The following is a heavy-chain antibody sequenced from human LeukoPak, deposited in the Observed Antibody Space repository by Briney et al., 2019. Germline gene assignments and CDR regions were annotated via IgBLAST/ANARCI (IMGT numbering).Heavy chain of an antibody. J-gene: IGHJ4*02. CDR2: ISWNSGSI. D-gene: IGHD6-13*01. CDR3: ARIAAAGRGGSY. Sequence: GGVLRLSCAASGITFDDNAMHWVRQAPGKGLEWVSGISWNSGSIGYADSVKGRFTISRDNAKNSLYLQMNSLRAEDTALYYCARIAAAGRGGSYWGQGTLVTVSS. CDR1: GITFDDNA. V-gene: IGHV3-9*01.